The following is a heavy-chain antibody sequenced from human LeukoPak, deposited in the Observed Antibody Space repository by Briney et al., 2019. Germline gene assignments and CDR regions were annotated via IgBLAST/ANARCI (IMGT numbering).Heavy chain of an antibody. CDR1: GFTFSNYW. CDR3: ARVGNSYYYYYMDV. CDR2: INQDGSEK. V-gene: IGHV3-7*01. Sequence: GGSLRLSCAASGFTFSNYWMSWVRQAPGKGLEWVANINQDGSEKYYVDSVKGRFTISRDNAKNSLYLQMNSQRAEDTAVYYCARVGNSYYYYYMDVWGKGTTVTVSS. J-gene: IGHJ6*03. D-gene: IGHD1-7*01.